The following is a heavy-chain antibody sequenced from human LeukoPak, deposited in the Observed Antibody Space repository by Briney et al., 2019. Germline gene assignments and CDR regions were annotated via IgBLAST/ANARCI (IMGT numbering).Heavy chain of an antibody. J-gene: IGHJ4*02. D-gene: IGHD2-15*01. Sequence: LPGGSLRLSCAASGFTFSSYAMSWVRQAPGKGLELVSAIIGSGTNTYYTDSVKGRFTISRDNSKNTLYLQMDSLRADATAVYYCANIAVLSDADYFDYWGRVTLVTVSS. V-gene: IGHV3-23*01. CDR2: IIGSGTNT. CDR3: ANIAVLSDADYFDY. CDR1: GFTFSSYA.